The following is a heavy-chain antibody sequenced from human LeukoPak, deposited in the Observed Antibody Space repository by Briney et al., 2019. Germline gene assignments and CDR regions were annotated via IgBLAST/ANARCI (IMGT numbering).Heavy chain of an antibody. V-gene: IGHV3-23*01. CDR3: AKGIYYGSGSGSTAFDI. D-gene: IGHD3-10*01. Sequence: GGSLRLSCAASGFTFSSYAMSWVRQAPGKGPEWVSAISGSGGSTYYADSVKGRFTISRDNSKNTLYLQMNSLRAEDTAVYYCAKGIYYGSGSGSTAFDIWGQGTMVTVSS. J-gene: IGHJ3*02. CDR1: GFTFSSYA. CDR2: ISGSGGST.